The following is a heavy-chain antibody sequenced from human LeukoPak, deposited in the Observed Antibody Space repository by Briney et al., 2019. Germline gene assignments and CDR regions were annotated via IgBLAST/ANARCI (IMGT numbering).Heavy chain of an antibody. V-gene: IGHV4-30-4*07. J-gene: IGHJ5*02. CDR1: GDSISSGGYS. CDR2: IHDSGST. D-gene: IGHD6-13*01. Sequence: SETLSLTCAVSGDSISSGGYSWSWIRQTPGKGLEWIAYIHDSGSTYNNPSLKTRLSISIDTSKNQFSLKLNSVSAADTAVYYCARVAAAGNNWFDPWGQGTLVTVSS. CDR3: ARVAAAGNNWFDP.